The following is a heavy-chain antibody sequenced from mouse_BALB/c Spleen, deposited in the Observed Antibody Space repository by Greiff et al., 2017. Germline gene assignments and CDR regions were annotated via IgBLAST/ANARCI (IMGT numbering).Heavy chain of an antibody. D-gene: IGHD2-10*02. Sequence: VNLVESGPGLVAPSQSLSITCTVSGFSLTSYGVHWVRQPPGKGLEWLGVIWAGGSTNYNSALMSRLSISKDNSKSQVFLKMNSLQTDDTAMYYCARGSSYGNYGMDYWGQGTSVTVSS. CDR3: ARGSSYGNYGMDY. V-gene: IGHV2-9*02. CDR2: IWAGGST. CDR1: GFSLTSYG. J-gene: IGHJ4*01.